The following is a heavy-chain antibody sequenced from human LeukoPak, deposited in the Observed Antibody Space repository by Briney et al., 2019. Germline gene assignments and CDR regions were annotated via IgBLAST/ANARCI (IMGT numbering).Heavy chain of an antibody. Sequence: GGSLRLSCAASGFTISTYGMHWVRQAPGKGLEWVAFIRYDGSDKYYAESVKGRFTISRDNSKNTVYLQMNSLRAEDTAIYYCAKHSHDGSAPYYEVQLDYWGQGTLVTVSS. D-gene: IGHD3-22*01. CDR3: AKHSHDGSAPYYEVQLDY. CDR1: GFTISTYG. CDR2: IRYDGSDK. J-gene: IGHJ4*02. V-gene: IGHV3-30*02.